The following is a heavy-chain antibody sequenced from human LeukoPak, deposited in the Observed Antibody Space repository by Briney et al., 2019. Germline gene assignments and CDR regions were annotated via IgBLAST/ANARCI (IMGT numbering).Heavy chain of an antibody. CDR3: ARLPRPNSSSWYSAQAHWFDP. CDR2: INPNSGGT. V-gene: IGHV1-2*02. Sequence: GASVKVSCKASGYTFTGYYMHWVRQAPGQGLEWMGWINPNSGGTNYARKFQGRVTMTRDTSISTAYMEPSRLRSDDTAVYYCARLPRPNSSSWYSAQAHWFDPWGQGTLVTVSS. D-gene: IGHD6-13*01. J-gene: IGHJ5*02. CDR1: GYTFTGYY.